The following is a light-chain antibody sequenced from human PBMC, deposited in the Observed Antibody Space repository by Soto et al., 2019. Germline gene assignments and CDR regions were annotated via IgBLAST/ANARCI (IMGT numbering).Light chain of an antibody. V-gene: IGKV1-39*01. CDR1: QSISSY. J-gene: IGKJ2*01. Sequence: DIQMTQSPSSLSASIGDRVTITCRASQSISSYLNWFQQKPGEAPKLLIQAASSLQSGVPSRFSGSGSGTDVTLTINSLQPEDFAVYYCQQSYSAPVTFGQGTKL. CDR3: QQSYSAPVT. CDR2: AAS.